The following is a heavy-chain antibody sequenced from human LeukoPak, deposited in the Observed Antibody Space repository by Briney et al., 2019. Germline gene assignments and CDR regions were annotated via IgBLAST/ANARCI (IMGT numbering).Heavy chain of an antibody. CDR2: IYSTGIT. D-gene: IGHD5-18*01. J-gene: IGHJ2*01. Sequence: PSETLSPTCSVSGGSLKNYYWSWIRQPPGKGLEWFEHIYSTGITNYNPSLRSRLAISVDTSKNQFSLKLSSVTAADTALYFCARLSVDMNTLDWYFDLWGRGTLVTVSS. CDR3: ARLSVDMNTLDWYFDL. V-gene: IGHV4-4*08. CDR1: GGSLKNYY.